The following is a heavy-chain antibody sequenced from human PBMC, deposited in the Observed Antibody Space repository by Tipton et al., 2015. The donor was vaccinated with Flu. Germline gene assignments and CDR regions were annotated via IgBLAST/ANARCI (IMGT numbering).Heavy chain of an antibody. CDR3: AGQRLILDDSSGYYDY. J-gene: IGHJ4*02. V-gene: IGHV4-38-2*01. D-gene: IGHD3-22*01. CDR2: IYHSGST. Sequence: LRLSCAVSGYSISNGYYWGWIRQPPGKGLEWIGSIYHSGSTYYNPSLKSRVTISVDTSKNQFSLKLSSVTAADTAVYYCAGQRLILDDSSGYYDYWGQGTLVTVSS. CDR1: GYSISNGYY.